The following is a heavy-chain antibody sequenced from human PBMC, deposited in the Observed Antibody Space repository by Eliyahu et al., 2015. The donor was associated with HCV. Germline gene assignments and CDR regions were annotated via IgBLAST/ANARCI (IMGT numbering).Heavy chain of an antibody. CDR3: TRDTEYSSGWYAY. V-gene: IGHV3-49*04. CDR2: IRSKAYGGTT. CDR1: GFTXGXYA. Sequence: EVQLVESGGGLVQPGXSLRLSCTXSGFTXGXYAMSWVRXGXGKGLEWVGFIRSKAYGGTTEYAASVKGRFTISRDDSKSIAYLQMNSLKTEDTAVYYCTRDTEYSSGWYAYWGQGTLVTVSS. D-gene: IGHD6-19*01. J-gene: IGHJ4*02.